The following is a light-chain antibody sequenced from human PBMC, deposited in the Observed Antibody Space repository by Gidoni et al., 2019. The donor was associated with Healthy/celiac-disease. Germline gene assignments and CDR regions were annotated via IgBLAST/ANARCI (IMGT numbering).Light chain of an antibody. CDR3: QQLNSYLFT. V-gene: IGKV1-9*01. CDR1: QGISSY. Sequence: DIQLTQSPSFLSASVGDRVTITCRASQGISSYLAWYQQKPGKAPKLLIYAASTLQSGVPSRFSGSGSGTEFTLTISSLQPEDFATYYCQQLNSYLFTLGHXTKVDIK. J-gene: IGKJ3*01. CDR2: AAS.